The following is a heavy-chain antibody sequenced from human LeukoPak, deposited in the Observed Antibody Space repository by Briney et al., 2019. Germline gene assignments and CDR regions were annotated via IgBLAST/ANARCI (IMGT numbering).Heavy chain of an antibody. V-gene: IGHV4-39*01. J-gene: IGHJ1*01. Sequence: SETLSLICSVSGGYISSGSYYWGWIRQPPGEGLEWIGDIYYTGRTYYNSSLKSRLTVSIDTSNNQFSLKLASLTAADTGVYYCARRRYYDSTGYLDWGQGTRITVSS. D-gene: IGHD3-22*01. CDR3: ARRRYYDSTGYLD. CDR1: GGYISSGSYY. CDR2: IYYTGRT.